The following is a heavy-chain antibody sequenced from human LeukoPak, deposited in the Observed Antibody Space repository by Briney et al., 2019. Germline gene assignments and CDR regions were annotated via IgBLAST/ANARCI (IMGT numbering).Heavy chain of an antibody. V-gene: IGHV1-69*06. CDR1: GGTFSSYA. CDR2: IIPIFGTA. CDR3: ARGGPGRGYDSYFDY. J-gene: IGHJ4*02. Sequence: GSSVKVSCKASGGTFSSYAISWVRQAPGQGLEWMGGIIPIFGTANYAQKFQGRVAITADRSTSTAYMELRSLRSDDTAVYYCARGGPGRGYDSYFDYWGQGTLVTVSS. D-gene: IGHD5-12*01.